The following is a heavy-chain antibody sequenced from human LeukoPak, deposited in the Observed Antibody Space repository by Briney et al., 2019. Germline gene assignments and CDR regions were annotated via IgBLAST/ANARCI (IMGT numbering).Heavy chain of an antibody. CDR3: TTEVLWFGELMRVDY. V-gene: IGHV3-49*03. CDR2: IRGSGTT. CDR1: GFTFADYT. D-gene: IGHD3-10*01. Sequence: GGSLRLSCTTSGFTFADYTMHWFRQAPGKGLESVGFIRGSGTTQYAASVRGRFTISRDDSKSIAYLQMNSLKTEDTAVYYCTTEVLWFGELMRVDYWGQGTLVTVSS. J-gene: IGHJ4*02.